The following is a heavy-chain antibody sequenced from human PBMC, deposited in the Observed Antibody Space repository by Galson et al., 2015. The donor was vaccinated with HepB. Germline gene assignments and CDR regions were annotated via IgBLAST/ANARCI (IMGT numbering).Heavy chain of an antibody. V-gene: IGHV1-46*01. CDR1: GYTFTNYY. CDR3: ARDLGIAAPGLYMDV. CDR2: FNPSGGNI. J-gene: IGHJ6*03. Sequence: SVKVSCKASGYTFTNYYMHWVRQAPGQGPEWMGTFNPSGGNIGYAQEFQGRVTMTWDTSTTTVHMELSSLRSEDTAVYYCARDLGIAAPGLYMDVWGTGTTVTVSS. D-gene: IGHD6-13*01.